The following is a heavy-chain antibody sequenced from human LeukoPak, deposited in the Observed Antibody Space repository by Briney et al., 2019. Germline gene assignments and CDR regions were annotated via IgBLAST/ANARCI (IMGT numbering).Heavy chain of an antibody. CDR2: INHSGST. D-gene: IGHD3-16*01. Sequence: SETLSLTCAVYGGSFGGYYWSWIRQPPGKGLEWIGEINHSGSTNYNPSLKSRVTISVDTSKNQFSLKLSSVTAADTAVYYCARVTGALATLYYYYMDVWGKGTSVTVSS. CDR1: GGSFGGYY. J-gene: IGHJ6*03. V-gene: IGHV4-34*01. CDR3: ARVTGALATLYYYYMDV.